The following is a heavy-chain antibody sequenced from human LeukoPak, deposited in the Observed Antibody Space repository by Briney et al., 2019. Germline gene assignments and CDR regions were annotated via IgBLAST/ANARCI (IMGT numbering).Heavy chain of an antibody. Sequence: SVKASCKASGGTFSSYAISWVRQAPGQGLEWMGGIIPIFGTANYAQKFQGRATITTDESTSTAYMELSSLRSEDTAVYYCASYESEFTAAAGNTAHDAFDIWGQGTMVTVSS. V-gene: IGHV1-69*05. D-gene: IGHD6-13*01. CDR2: IIPIFGTA. CDR3: ASYESEFTAAAGNTAHDAFDI. J-gene: IGHJ3*02. CDR1: GGTFSSYA.